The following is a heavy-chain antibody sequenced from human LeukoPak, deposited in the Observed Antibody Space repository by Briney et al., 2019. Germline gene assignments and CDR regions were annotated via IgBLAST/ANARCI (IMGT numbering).Heavy chain of an antibody. CDR2: ISSSGGST. V-gene: IGHV3-23*01. Sequence: GGSLRLSCAVSGFTFTIYAMSWGRQAPGKGLEWVSAISSSGGSTYYADSVKGRFTISRDNSKNTLYLQMNSLRAEDTAVYYCAKDPQRERRPDDYWGQGTLVTVSS. D-gene: IGHD1-1*01. CDR1: GFTFTIYA. J-gene: IGHJ4*02. CDR3: AKDPQRERRPDDY.